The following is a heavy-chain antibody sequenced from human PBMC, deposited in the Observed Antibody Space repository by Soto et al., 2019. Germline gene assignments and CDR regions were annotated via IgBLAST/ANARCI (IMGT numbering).Heavy chain of an antibody. CDR1: GYTFTSYG. Sequence: GASVKVSCKASGYTFTSYGISWVRQAPGQGLEWMGWISAYNGNTNHAQKLQGRVTMTTDTSTSTAYMELRSLRSDDTAVYYCAREGPYYDFIYGMDVWGQGTTVTVSS. V-gene: IGHV1-18*01. CDR3: AREGPYYDFIYGMDV. D-gene: IGHD3-3*01. J-gene: IGHJ6*02. CDR2: ISAYNGNT.